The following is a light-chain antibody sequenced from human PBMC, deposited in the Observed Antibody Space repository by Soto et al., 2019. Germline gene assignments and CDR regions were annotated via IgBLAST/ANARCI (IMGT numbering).Light chain of an antibody. J-gene: IGKJ3*01. V-gene: IGKV3-15*01. CDR1: QSVSGN. CDR3: QQYNNWPPIT. Sequence: EIVMTQSPATLSVSPGERATLSCRASQSVSGNLAWYQQKPGQAPRLRTYAASPRATGIPARFSGSGSGTEFTHTITSLQSDDFAVYSWQQYNNWPPITFGPGTKVDIK. CDR2: AAS.